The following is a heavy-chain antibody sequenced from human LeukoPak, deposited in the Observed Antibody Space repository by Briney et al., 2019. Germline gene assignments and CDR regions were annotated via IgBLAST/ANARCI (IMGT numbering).Heavy chain of an antibody. D-gene: IGHD2-21*02. V-gene: IGHV3-15*01. Sequence: GGSLRLSCAASGFTFSSYSMNWVRQAPGKRLEWVGLIKKNAERGATDYAAPVKGRFIISRDDSRNTFYLHMNSLKTDDTGVYYCSTLSGGCFNDDCHSLSWGQGALVTVSP. CDR2: IKKNAERGAT. CDR3: STLSGGCFNDDCHSLS. J-gene: IGHJ5*02. CDR1: GFTFSSYS.